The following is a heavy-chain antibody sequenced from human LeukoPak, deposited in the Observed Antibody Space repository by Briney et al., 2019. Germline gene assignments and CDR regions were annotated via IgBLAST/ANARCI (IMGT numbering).Heavy chain of an antibody. Sequence: GMSLRLSCAASGFTFSSYGIHCVRQAPGKGREGVAVISYDRSNKYYVDSVKGRFTISRDNSKNTLNLQMNSLRAEDTAVYYCAKMRTPTAHSRDAFDIWGQGTMVTVSS. CDR3: AKMRTPTAHSRDAFDI. CDR1: GFTFSSYG. CDR2: ISYDRSNK. J-gene: IGHJ3*02. V-gene: IGHV3-30*18. D-gene: IGHD4-17*01.